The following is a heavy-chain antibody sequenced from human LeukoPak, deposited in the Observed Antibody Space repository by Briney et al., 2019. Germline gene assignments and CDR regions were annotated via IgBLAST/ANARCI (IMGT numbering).Heavy chain of an antibody. CDR2: ISSDSSSI. CDR1: GFTFSIYS. J-gene: IGHJ4*02. V-gene: IGHV3-48*01. Sequence: PGGSLRLSCAASGFTFSIYSMNWVRQAPGKGLEWVSKISSDSSSIYYADSVKGRFTISRDNAKNSLYLQMNNLRAEDTAVYYCAKRYYYDNSGLWDSWGQGTLVTVSS. CDR3: AKRYYYDNSGLWDS. D-gene: IGHD3-22*01.